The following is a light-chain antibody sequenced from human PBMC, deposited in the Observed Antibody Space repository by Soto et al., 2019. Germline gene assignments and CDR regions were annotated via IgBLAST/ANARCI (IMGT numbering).Light chain of an antibody. V-gene: IGLV2-8*01. CDR1: ASDIGGYTF. J-gene: IGLJ1*01. CDR3: SAHGGTNPYV. Sequence: QSALTQPPSASGSPGQSVAISCTGTASDIGGYTFVSWYQQHPGKAPKLLIYDVNKRPSGVPDRFSDSKSGNTASLTVSGLQAEDEADYYCSAHGGTNPYVFGTGTKLTVL. CDR2: DVN.